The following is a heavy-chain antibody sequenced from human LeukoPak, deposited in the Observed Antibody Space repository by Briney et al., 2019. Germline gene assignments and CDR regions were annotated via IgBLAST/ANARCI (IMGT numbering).Heavy chain of an antibody. CDR3: ARHISTISTN. J-gene: IGHJ4*02. V-gene: IGHV5-51*01. D-gene: IGHD1-14*01. Sequence: GESLKISCKGFGYSFASYWVGWVRQMPGKGLEWMGIIYPHDSDTRYSPSFQGQVTISVDKSISTAYLQWSSLTASDTAMYYCARHISTISTNWGQGTLVTVSS. CDR2: IYPHDSDT. CDR1: GYSFASYW.